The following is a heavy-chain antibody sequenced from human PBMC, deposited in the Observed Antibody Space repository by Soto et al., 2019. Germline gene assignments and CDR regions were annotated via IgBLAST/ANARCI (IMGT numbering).Heavy chain of an antibody. CDR3: AKDGDYYGSGSFNYYYYGMDV. J-gene: IGHJ6*02. CDR1: GFTFSSYG. CDR2: IWYDGSNK. Sequence: GGSLRLSCAASGFTFSSYGMHWVRQAPGKGLEWVAVIWYDGSNKYYADSVKGRFTISRDNSKNTLYLQMNSLRAEDTAVYYCAKDGDYYGSGSFNYYYYGMDVWGQGTTVTVSS. V-gene: IGHV3-33*06. D-gene: IGHD3-10*01.